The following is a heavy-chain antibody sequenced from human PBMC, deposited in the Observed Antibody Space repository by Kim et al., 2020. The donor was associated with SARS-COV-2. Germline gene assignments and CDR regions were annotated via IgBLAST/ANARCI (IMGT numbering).Heavy chain of an antibody. CDR1: GYTFTGYY. J-gene: IGHJ4*02. Sequence: ASVKVSCKASGYTFTGYYMHWVRQAPGQGLEWMGRINPNSGGTNYAQKFQGRVTMTRDTSISTAYMELSRLRSDDTAVYYCARGYYDSSGSGYWGQGTLVTVSS. V-gene: IGHV1-2*06. CDR2: INPNSGGT. D-gene: IGHD3-22*01. CDR3: ARGYYDSSGSGY.